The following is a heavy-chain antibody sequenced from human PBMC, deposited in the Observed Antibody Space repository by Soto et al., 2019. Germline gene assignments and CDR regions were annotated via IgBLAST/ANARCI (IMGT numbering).Heavy chain of an antibody. CDR2: IYYRGST. D-gene: IGHD3-3*01. CDR3: ARVAPALTSFGVVYFDY. J-gene: IGHJ4*02. V-gene: IGHV4-30-4*01. Sequence: QVQLQESGPGLVKPSQTLSLTCTVSGGSISSGDYYWSWILQPPVKGLEWIGYIYYRGSTHYNPSLQRRVTISEDTSMNQFSLTLSSGTASDTVVYYCARVAPALTSFGVVYFDYWGQGTLVTVSS. CDR1: GGSISSGDYY.